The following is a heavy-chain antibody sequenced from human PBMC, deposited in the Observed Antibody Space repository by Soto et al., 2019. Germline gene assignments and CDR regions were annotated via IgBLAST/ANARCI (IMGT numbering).Heavy chain of an antibody. J-gene: IGHJ6*03. CDR1: GGSFSGYY. Sequence: SETLSLTCAVYGGSFSGYYWSWIRQPPGKGLEWIGEINHSGSTNYNPSLKSRVTISVDTSKNQLSLKLSSVTAADTAVYYCARGVGYYDFWSDSGYYMDVWGKGTTVTVSS. CDR2: INHSGST. V-gene: IGHV4-34*01. D-gene: IGHD3-3*01. CDR3: ARGVGYYDFWSDSGYYMDV.